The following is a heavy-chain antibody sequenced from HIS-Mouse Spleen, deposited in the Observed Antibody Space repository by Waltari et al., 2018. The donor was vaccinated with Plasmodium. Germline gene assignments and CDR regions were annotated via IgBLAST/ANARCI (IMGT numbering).Heavy chain of an antibody. Sequence: EVQLVESGGGLGQPGGSLRPSCAASGFTFSSYWMSWVRQAPGKGLEWVAKIKQDGSEKYYGDSVKGRFTISRDNAKNSLYLQMNSLRAEDTAVYYCASSWYWYFDLWGRGTLVTVSS. J-gene: IGHJ2*01. V-gene: IGHV3-7*01. CDR1: GFTFSSYW. D-gene: IGHD6-13*01. CDR3: ASSWYWYFDL. CDR2: IKQDGSEK.